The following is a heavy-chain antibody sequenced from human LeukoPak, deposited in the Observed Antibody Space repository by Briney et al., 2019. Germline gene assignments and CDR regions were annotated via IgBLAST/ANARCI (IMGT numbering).Heavy chain of an antibody. CDR1: DGSFIGYY. CDR2: TLHSGDP. V-gene: IGHV4-34*01. Sequence: PSETLSLTCAVYDGSFIGYYWTWVRQTLGKGLEWIGDTLHSGDPNYNPSLESRATISVDTSKHQFTLNLTSVTAADTAVYFCARGPIVAVPAVYYYYMDVWGSGTTVTVSS. CDR3: ARGPIVAVPAVYYYYMDV. D-gene: IGHD2-2*01. J-gene: IGHJ6*03.